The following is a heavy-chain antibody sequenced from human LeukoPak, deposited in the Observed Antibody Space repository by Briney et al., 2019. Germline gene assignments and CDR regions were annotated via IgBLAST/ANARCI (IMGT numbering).Heavy chain of an antibody. D-gene: IGHD5-18*01. CDR3: ARVRQLWSTPLDAFDI. V-gene: IGHV1-2*02. Sequence: ASVKVSCKASGYTFTGYYMHWVRQAPGQGLEWMGWINPNSGGTNYAQKFQGRVTMTRDTSISTAYMELSRLRSDDTAVYYCARVRQLWSTPLDAFDIWGQGTMVTVSS. CDR2: INPNSGGT. J-gene: IGHJ3*02. CDR1: GYTFTGYY.